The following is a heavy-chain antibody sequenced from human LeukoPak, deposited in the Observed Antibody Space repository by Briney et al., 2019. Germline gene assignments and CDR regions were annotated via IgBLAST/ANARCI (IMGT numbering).Heavy chain of an antibody. CDR1: GFTFSDYY. J-gene: IGHJ6*02. Sequence: GGSLRLSCAASGFTFSDYYMSWIRQAPGKGLEWVSYISSRGGTIYYADSVKGRFTISRDNAKNSLYLQMSSLRAEDTAVYYCARDVFLYYYGSGSYFKRGYYYGMDVWGQGTMVTVSS. V-gene: IGHV3-11*01. D-gene: IGHD3-10*01. CDR3: ARDVFLYYYGSGSYFKRGYYYGMDV. CDR2: ISSRGGTI.